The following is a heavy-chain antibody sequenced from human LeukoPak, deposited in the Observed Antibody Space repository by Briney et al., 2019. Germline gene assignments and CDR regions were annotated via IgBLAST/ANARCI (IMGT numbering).Heavy chain of an antibody. CDR2: ISGSGGST. CDR3: ARGYRAYGTLDAFDI. D-gene: IGHD4-11*01. V-gene: IGHV3-23*01. J-gene: IGHJ3*02. Sequence: GVSLRLSCAASGFTFSSYAMSWVRQAPGKGLEWVSAISGSGGSTYYADSVKGRFTISRDNSKNTLYLQMNSLRAEDTAVYYCARGYRAYGTLDAFDIWGQGTMVTVSS. CDR1: GFTFSSYA.